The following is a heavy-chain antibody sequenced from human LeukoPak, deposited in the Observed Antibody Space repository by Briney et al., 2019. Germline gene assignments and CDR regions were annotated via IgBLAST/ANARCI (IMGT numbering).Heavy chain of an antibody. Sequence: GGSLRLSCAASGFTFSSYAMSWVRQAPGKGLEWVSAISGSGGSTYYADSVKGRFTICRDNSKNTLYLQMNSLRAEDTAVYYCARGDSSGWGLDYWGLGTLVTVSS. V-gene: IGHV3-23*01. J-gene: IGHJ4*02. CDR3: ARGDSSGWGLDY. D-gene: IGHD6-19*01. CDR2: ISGSGGST. CDR1: GFTFSSYA.